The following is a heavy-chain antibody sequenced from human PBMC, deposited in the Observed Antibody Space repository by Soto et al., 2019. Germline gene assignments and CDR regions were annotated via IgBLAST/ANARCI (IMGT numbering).Heavy chain of an antibody. D-gene: IGHD4-4*01. J-gene: IGHJ4*02. V-gene: IGHV3-21*01. Sequence: GGSLRLSCAASGFSFASYIMNWLRQAPGKGLGWVSSISSKPNRTSFYIHYAESVKGRFTISRDNAKDSLYLQMKTLRAEDTGVYYCARVRLEYSNKPYFFDNWGRGTQVTVSS. CDR3: ARVRLEYSNKPYFFDN. CDR1: GFSFASYI. CDR2: ISSKPNRTSFYI.